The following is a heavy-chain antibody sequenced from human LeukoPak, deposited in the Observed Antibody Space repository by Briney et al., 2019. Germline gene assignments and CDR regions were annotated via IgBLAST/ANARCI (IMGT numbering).Heavy chain of an antibody. CDR2: IKSKTDGGTT. Sequence: PGGSLRLSCAASGFTFSNAWMSWVRQAPGKGPGWVGRIKSKTDGGTTDYAAPVKGRCTISRDDSKNTLYLQMNSLKTEDTAVYYCTTDRAPRITIFGVVNTHAFDIWGQGTMVTVSS. CDR1: GFTFSNAW. CDR3: TTDRAPRITIFGVVNTHAFDI. V-gene: IGHV3-15*01. J-gene: IGHJ3*02. D-gene: IGHD3-3*01.